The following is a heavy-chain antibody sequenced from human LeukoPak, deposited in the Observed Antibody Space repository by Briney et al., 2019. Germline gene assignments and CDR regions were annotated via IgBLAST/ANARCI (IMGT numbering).Heavy chain of an antibody. Sequence: PSETLSLTCAVYSGSFSGYYWSWIRQPPGKGLEWSGEIHHSGSTNFNPSLKSRVTISLDTSKNQFSLKVSSVTAADTAVYYCARSPCSSASCYYYFGMDVWGQGTTVTVSS. CDR1: SGSFSGYY. V-gene: IGHV4-34*01. D-gene: IGHD2-2*01. J-gene: IGHJ6*02. CDR2: IHHSGST. CDR3: ARSPCSSASCYYYFGMDV.